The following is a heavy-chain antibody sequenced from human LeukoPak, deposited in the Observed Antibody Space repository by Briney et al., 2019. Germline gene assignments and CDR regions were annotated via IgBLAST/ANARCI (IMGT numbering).Heavy chain of an antibody. CDR3: ASKTHDAFDI. CDR2: VSYDGSDK. V-gene: IGHV3-30*03. CDR1: GFTFSTYG. Sequence: PGGSLRLSCAASGFTFSTYGMHWVRQAPGKGLEWVAIVSYDGSDKYYADSVKGRFTISRDNAKNSLYLQMNSLRAEDTAVYYCASKTHDAFDIWGQGTMVTVSS. J-gene: IGHJ3*02. D-gene: IGHD4-23*01.